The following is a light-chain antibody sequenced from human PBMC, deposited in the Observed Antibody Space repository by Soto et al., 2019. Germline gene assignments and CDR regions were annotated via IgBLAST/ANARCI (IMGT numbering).Light chain of an antibody. J-gene: IGKJ4*02. Sequence: DMQMTQSPSSLSASVGARVTITCRARPGLDDYLAWYQHKPGKAPKLLIYSGSTLPSGVPARFSGRGFGTEFTLTIDGLQSEDVATYYCQKYNGPPLTLGGGTRVEIK. V-gene: IGKV1-27*01. CDR3: QKYNGPPLT. CDR2: SGS. CDR1: PGLDDY.